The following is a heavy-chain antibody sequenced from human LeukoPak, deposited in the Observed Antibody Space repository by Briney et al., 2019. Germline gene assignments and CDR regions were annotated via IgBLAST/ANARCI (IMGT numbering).Heavy chain of an antibody. Sequence: GRSLRLSCAASGFTFSSYAMHWVRQAPGKGLEWVAVISYDRSNKYYADSVKGRFTISRDNSKNTLYLQMNSLRAEDTAVYYCARTYIRGYSYGVLGYWGQGTLVTVSS. J-gene: IGHJ4*02. D-gene: IGHD5-18*01. V-gene: IGHV3-30*04. CDR1: GFTFSSYA. CDR3: ARTYIRGYSYGVLGY. CDR2: ISYDRSNK.